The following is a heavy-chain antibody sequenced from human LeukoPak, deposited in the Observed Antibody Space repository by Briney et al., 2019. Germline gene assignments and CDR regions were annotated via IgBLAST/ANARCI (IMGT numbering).Heavy chain of an antibody. V-gene: IGHV4-34*01. Sequence: SETLSLTCAVYGGSFSGYYWSWIRQPPGKGLEWIGEINHSGSTNYNPSLKSRVTISVDTSKNQFSLKLSSMTAADTAVYYCARGAPWYYDFWSGYYNFDYWGQGTLVTVSS. CDR1: GGSFSGYY. CDR3: ARGAPWYYDFWSGYYNFDY. J-gene: IGHJ4*02. CDR2: INHSGST. D-gene: IGHD3-3*01.